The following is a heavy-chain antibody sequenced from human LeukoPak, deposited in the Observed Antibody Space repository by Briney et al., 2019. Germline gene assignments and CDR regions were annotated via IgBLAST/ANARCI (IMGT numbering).Heavy chain of an antibody. J-gene: IGHJ4*02. CDR1: GGSISSYS. CDR2: IYYSGST. D-gene: IGHD2-21*01. Sequence: PSETLSLTCTVSGGSISSYSWSWIRQPPGKGLEWIGYIYYSGSTNYNPSLKSRVTISVDTSKNQFSLKLSSVTAADTAVYYCARAGSDYPFYLDHWGQGTLVTVSS. CDR3: ARAGSDYPFYLDH. V-gene: IGHV4-59*01.